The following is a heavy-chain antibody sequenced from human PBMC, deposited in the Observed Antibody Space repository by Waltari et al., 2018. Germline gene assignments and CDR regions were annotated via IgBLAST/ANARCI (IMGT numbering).Heavy chain of an antibody. CDR2: TRNKANRYTT. CDR1: GFTFSDHY. D-gene: IGHD1-26*01. V-gene: IGHV3-72*01. Sequence: EVQLVESGGGLVQPGGSLRLSCAASGFTFSDHYMDWVRQAPGKGLEWVGRTRNKANRYTTEYAASVKGRFTSSRDDSKNSLYLQMNSLKTEDTAVYYCASTSGSYSPAFDYWGQGTLVTVSS. CDR3: ASTSGSYSPAFDY. J-gene: IGHJ4*02.